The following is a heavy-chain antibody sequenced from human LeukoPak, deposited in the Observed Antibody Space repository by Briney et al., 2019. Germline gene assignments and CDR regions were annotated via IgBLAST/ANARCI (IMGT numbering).Heavy chain of an antibody. CDR3: AKDYSSGWYDY. CDR2: IGVSGGST. J-gene: IGHJ4*02. D-gene: IGHD6-19*01. V-gene: IGHV3-23*01. Sequence: PGGSLRLSCAASGFTLSNYAMSWVRQAPGKGLEWVSVIGVSGGSTYYADSVKGRFTISRDNSQNTLYLQMNSLRAEDTAVYYCAKDYSSGWYDYWGQGTLVTVSS. CDR1: GFTLSNYA.